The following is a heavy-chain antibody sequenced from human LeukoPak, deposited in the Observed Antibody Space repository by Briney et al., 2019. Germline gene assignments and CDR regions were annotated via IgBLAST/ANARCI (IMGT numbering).Heavy chain of an antibody. D-gene: IGHD3-22*01. CDR2: IKGEGSEK. Sequence: GGSLRLSCAASGFTFRSYWMSWVRQAPGKGREWVANIKGEGSEKYYVDSVKGRFTISRDNGKSSLYLQMNSLRAEDTAVYYCARPGYYDSSRYWPDYWGQGTLVTVSS. J-gene: IGHJ4*02. CDR3: ARPGYYDSSRYWPDY. CDR1: GFTFRSYW. V-gene: IGHV3-7*01.